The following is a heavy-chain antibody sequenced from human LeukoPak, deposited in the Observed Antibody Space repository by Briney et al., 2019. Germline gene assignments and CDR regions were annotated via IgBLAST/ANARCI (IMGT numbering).Heavy chain of an antibody. Sequence: PGGSLRLSCAASGFTFSSYSMNWVRQAPGKGLEWVSYISSSSSTIYYADSVKGRFTISRDNAKNSLYLQMNSLRAEDTAVYYCAKVMYYYGSGSYYNWGQGTLVTVSS. CDR3: AKVMYYYGSGSYYN. V-gene: IGHV3-48*04. D-gene: IGHD3-10*01. CDR2: ISSSSSTI. J-gene: IGHJ4*02. CDR1: GFTFSSYS.